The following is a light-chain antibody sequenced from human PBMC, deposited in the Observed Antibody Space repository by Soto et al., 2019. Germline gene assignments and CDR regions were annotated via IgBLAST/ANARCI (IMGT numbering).Light chain of an antibody. CDR1: QSGSSC. CDR3: QQYGSSPWT. V-gene: IGKV3-20*01. CDR2: GAS. J-gene: IGKJ1*01. Sequence: EIVLTQSPATLSLSPGERATLSCRTGQSGSSCLAGSQQKPGQARTLLLYGASSRATGIPDRFSRSGSGTDFNLTLGRLEPEDFAVYYCQQYGSSPWTFGQGTMVDI.